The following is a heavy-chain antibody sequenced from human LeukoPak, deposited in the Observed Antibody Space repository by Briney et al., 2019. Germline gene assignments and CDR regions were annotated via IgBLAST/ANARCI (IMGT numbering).Heavy chain of an antibody. V-gene: IGHV3-64D*06. CDR1: GFTFNTYA. J-gene: IGHJ5*02. D-gene: IGHD6-13*01. CDR3: VRYGNSCYDP. CDR2: VSTDGGGT. Sequence: GGSLKLSCSASGFTFNTYAMHWVRQAPGKGLEYVSAVSTDGGGTYYADSVKGRFTIFRDNSKNALFLQMNSLRPEDTAVYYCVRYGNSCYDPWGQGTLVTVSS.